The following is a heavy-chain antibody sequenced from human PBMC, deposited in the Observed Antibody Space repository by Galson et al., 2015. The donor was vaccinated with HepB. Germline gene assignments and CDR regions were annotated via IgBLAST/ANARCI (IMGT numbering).Heavy chain of an antibody. CDR2: IKSKTDGETT. CDR3: TTDVYYSTYWSWLDP. Sequence: SLRLSCAASGFPFNNAWMTWVRQAPGRGLEWVGRIKSKTDGETTDYAATVKGRFTISRDDSKNSLYLQMNSLKTEDTAVYYCTTDVYYSTYWSWLDPWGQGTLVTVSS. D-gene: IGHD2-8*02. CDR1: GFPFNNAW. J-gene: IGHJ5*02. V-gene: IGHV3-15*01.